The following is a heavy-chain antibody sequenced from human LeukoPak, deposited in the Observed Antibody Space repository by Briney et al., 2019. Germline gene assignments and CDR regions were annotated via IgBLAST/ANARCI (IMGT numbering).Heavy chain of an antibody. V-gene: IGHV1-69*13. CDR3: ARDGPGYYGSGSYYNVSPNYYYYMDV. CDR2: IIPIFGTA. J-gene: IGHJ6*03. D-gene: IGHD3-10*01. CDR1: GGTFSSYA. Sequence: SVKVSCKASGGTFSSYAISWVRQAPGQGLEWMGGIIPIFGTANYAQKFQGRVTITADESTSTAYMELSSLRSEDTAVYYCARDGPGYYGSGSYYNVSPNYYYYMDVWGKGTTVTISS.